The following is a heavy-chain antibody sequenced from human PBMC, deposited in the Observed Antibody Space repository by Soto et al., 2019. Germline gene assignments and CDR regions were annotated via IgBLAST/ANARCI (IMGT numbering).Heavy chain of an antibody. Sequence: PSETLSLTCTVSGGSISSYYWSWIRQPPGKGLEWIGYIYHSGSTNYNPSPKSRVTLSVDTSKNQFSLKLSSVTAADTAVYYCARRYGGAVDYWGQGTLVTVSS. CDR2: IYHSGST. CDR1: GGSISSYY. V-gene: IGHV4-59*08. CDR3: ARRYGGAVDY. J-gene: IGHJ4*02. D-gene: IGHD3-10*01.